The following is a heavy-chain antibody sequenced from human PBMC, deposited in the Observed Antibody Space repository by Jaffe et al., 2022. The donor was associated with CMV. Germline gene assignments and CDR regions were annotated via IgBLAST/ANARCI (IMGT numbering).Heavy chain of an antibody. CDR2: IYYTGST. D-gene: IGHD3-9*01. CDR3: AGGPVPDYDILTGPLDF. CDR1: GASLTSTSNY. V-gene: IGHV4-39*01. J-gene: IGHJ4*02. Sequence: QLQLQESGPGLVKPSETLSLTCTVSGASLTSTSNYWGWIRQSPGKGLEWIGNIYYTGSTYYSASLKSRVTLSVDTSKNQFSLKMSSVTAADTAIYYCAGGPVPDYDILTGPLDFWGQGTLVTVSS.